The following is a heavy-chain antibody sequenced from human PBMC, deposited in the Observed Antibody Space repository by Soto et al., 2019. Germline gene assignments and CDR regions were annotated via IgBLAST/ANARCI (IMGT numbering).Heavy chain of an antibody. Sequence: LRLSCAASGFTFSTHGMHWVRQAPGKGPEWVAVISHDGSKKYYVESVEGRFSISRDNSKSIVHLQMNNVRTEDTAVYYCAKDKGPYYDFWSGQRWFDPWGQGTLVTVSS. V-gene: IGHV3-30*18. J-gene: IGHJ5*02. CDR2: ISHDGSKK. CDR1: GFTFSTHG. CDR3: AKDKGPYYDFWSGQRWFDP. D-gene: IGHD3-3*01.